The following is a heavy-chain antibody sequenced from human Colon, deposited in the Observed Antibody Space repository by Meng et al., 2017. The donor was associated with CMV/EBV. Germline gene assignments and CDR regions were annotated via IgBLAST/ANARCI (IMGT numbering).Heavy chain of an antibody. CDR1: GYTFTGYN. D-gene: IGHD3-22*01. CDR3: AKIYDSSGSLPWFDP. CDR2: INPNDGGT. V-gene: IGHV1-2*06. Sequence: QVQLVQSGAEVREPGASVKVSCKASGYTFTGYNIHWVRQAPGRGLEWMGRINPNDGGTNYAQKFRGRVTMTRDTSISTAYMELSRLRSDDTAVYYCAKIYDSSGSLPWFDPWGQGTLVTVSS. J-gene: IGHJ5*02.